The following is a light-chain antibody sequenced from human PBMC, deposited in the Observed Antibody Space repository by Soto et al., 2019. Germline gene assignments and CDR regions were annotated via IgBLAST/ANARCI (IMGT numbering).Light chain of an antibody. CDR1: QSLTTNY. J-gene: IGKJ2*01. CDR2: GAS. V-gene: IGKV3-20*01. Sequence: EIVLTQSPGTLSLSPGERVTLSCRASQSLTTNYLAWDQQKPGQAPRLLIYGASNRATGVPDRFSGSGSGTDFTLTITRLEPEDFAVYYCQHYGRSPLMYTFGQGTKLGVK. CDR3: QHYGRSPLMYT.